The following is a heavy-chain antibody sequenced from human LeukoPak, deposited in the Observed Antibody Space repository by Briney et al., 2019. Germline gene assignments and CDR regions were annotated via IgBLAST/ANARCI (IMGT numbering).Heavy chain of an antibody. CDR3: ARDGSNWSNDYYHGVDV. J-gene: IGHJ6*02. CDR2: VYYSGSA. CDR1: GGSFSNYY. Sequence: SETLSLTCAVDGGSFSNYYWSWIRQPPGKGLEWLGYVYYSGSATYNPSLKSRVTISVDTSKNQFSLRLSSVTAADTAVYYCARDGSNWSNDYYHGVDVWGQGTTVTVSS. D-gene: IGHD4-11*01. V-gene: IGHV4-59*01.